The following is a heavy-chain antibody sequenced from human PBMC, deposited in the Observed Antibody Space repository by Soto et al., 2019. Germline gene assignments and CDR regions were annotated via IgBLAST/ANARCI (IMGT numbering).Heavy chain of an antibody. V-gene: IGHV4-34*01. Sequence: QAQLQQWGAGLLKPSETLSLTCAVYGGSFSGFYWSWIRQPPGKGREWIGEINHSGSTNYNPSLKSRVTISVDMYKNQFSLELTSVTAADTAVYYCASSYTATWFDYCHYGMDVWGQGTTVTVSS. CDR3: ASSYTATWFDYCHYGMDV. D-gene: IGHD3-16*01. CDR2: INHSGST. J-gene: IGHJ6*02. CDR1: GGSFSGFY.